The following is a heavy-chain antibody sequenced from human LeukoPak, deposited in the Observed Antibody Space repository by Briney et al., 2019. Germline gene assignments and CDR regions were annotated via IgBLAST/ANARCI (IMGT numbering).Heavy chain of an antibody. CDR3: AKHKENYGDSCLDDY. CDR2: ISYDGSNK. D-gene: IGHD4-17*01. Sequence: GGSLRLSCAASGFTFSSYAMHWVRQAPGKGLEWVAVISYDGSNKYYADSVKGRFTISRDNSKNTLYLQTNSLRGEDTAVYYCAKHKENYGDSCLDDYWGQGTLVTVSS. CDR1: GFTFSSYA. V-gene: IGHV3-30-3*02. J-gene: IGHJ4*02.